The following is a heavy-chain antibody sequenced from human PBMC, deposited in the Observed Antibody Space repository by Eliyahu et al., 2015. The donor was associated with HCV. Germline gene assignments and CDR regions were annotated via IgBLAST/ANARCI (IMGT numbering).Heavy chain of an antibody. V-gene: IGHV3-15*01. CDR1: GFXFXXAW. CDR3: TTAYHAQTVKHTVTTTLTLDY. J-gene: IGHJ4*02. Sequence: EVQLVESGGGLVKPGGSLRLSCAASGFXFXXAWLSWXRRAPGKGLEWVGXIKSKTDGGTTDYAAPVKGRFTISRDDSKNTLYLQMNSLKTEDTAVYYCTTAYHAQTVKHTVTTTLTLDYWGQGTLVTVSS. D-gene: IGHD4-17*01. CDR2: IKSKTDGGTT.